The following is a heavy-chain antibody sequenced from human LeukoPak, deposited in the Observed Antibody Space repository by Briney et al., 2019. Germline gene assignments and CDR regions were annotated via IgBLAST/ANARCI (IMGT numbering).Heavy chain of an antibody. CDR3: ARGYCTGGSCSGAWFDP. Sequence: ASVTVSCKASGYTFTGYHIHWVRQAPGQGLEWMGWINPNSGGTNYAQKFQARVTMTRDTSISTAYIDLNSLRSDDTAVYYCARGYCTGGSCSGAWFDPWGQGTLVTVSS. V-gene: IGHV1-2*02. CDR1: GYTFTGYH. D-gene: IGHD2-15*01. J-gene: IGHJ5*02. CDR2: INPNSGGT.